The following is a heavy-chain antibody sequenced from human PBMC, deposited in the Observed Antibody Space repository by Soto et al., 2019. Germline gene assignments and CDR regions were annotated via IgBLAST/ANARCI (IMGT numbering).Heavy chain of an antibody. J-gene: IGHJ4*01. CDR3: ARDSAYSSAASVNHYLDY. CDR1: GFTFGGYW. Sequence: GGSLRLSCAASGFTFGGYWMSWVRQAPGKGLEWLATIKMDASEKKYVDSVKGRFTMSRDNAKNSLYLQMDSLRAEDTAVYYPARDSAYSSAASVNHYLDYCGHGTLVTASS. D-gene: IGHD2-21*01. CDR2: IKMDASEK. V-gene: IGHV3-7*03.